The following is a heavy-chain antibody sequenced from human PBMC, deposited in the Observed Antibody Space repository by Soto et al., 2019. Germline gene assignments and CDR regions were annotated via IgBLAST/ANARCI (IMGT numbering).Heavy chain of an antibody. CDR1: GFTFSTYD. Sequence: EVQRLESGGGLVQRGGSLRLSCAASGFTFSTYDMSCVRQAPGRGVEWVSTSSGSGGSTYYADSVRGRFTISRDNSKNKLYLQVNSLRGEDTAVDSCAKEGRYTWNDPFDYCCKGTLVTAS. CDR2: SSGSGGST. CDR3: AKEGRYTWNDPFDY. J-gene: IGHJ4*02. D-gene: IGHD1-1*01. V-gene: IGHV3-23*01.